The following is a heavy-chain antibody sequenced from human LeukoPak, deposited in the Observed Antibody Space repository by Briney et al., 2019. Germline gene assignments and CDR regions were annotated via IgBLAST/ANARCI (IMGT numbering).Heavy chain of an antibody. CDR2: SSSSYI. Sequence: SSSSYIYYADSLKGRFTISRDNAKNSLYLQMNSLRAEDTAVYYCARKVVADYYFDYWGQGTLVTVSS. V-gene: IGHV3-21*01. D-gene: IGHD2-15*01. CDR3: ARKVVADYYFDY. J-gene: IGHJ4*02.